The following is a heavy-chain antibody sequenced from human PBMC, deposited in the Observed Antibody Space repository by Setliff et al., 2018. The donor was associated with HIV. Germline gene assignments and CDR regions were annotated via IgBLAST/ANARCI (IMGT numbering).Heavy chain of an antibody. J-gene: IGHJ4*02. V-gene: IGHV3-49*04. D-gene: IGHD1-26*01. Sequence: AGGSLRLSCTASGFTFGDYAMSWVRQAPGKGLEWVGFIRSKAYGGATDYAASVKGRFTISRDDSKSIAYLQMNSLKTEDTAVYYCTRESGRSWEHLYYFDYWGQGTLVTVSS. CDR1: GFTFGDYA. CDR3: TRESGRSWEHLYYFDY. CDR2: IRSKAYGGAT.